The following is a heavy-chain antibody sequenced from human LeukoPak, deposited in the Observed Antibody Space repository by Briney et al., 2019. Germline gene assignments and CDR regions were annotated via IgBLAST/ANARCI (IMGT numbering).Heavy chain of an antibody. D-gene: IGHD3-3*01. CDR3: ARPVPYDFWYWFDP. V-gene: IGHV4-39*01. CDR2: IYYSGST. J-gene: IGHJ5*02. CDR1: GGSIGSSSYY. Sequence: SETLSLTCTVSGGSIGSSSYYWGWIRQPPGKGLEWIGSIYYSGSTYYNPSLKSRVTISVDTSKNQFSLKLSSVTAADTAVYDCARPVPYDFWYWFDPWGQGTLVTVSS.